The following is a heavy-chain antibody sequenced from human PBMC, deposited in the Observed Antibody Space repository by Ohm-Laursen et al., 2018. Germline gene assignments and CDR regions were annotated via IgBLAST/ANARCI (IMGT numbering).Heavy chain of an antibody. CDR1: GFSLSTSGMC. CDR3: ARIRRYSSSWFYFDY. J-gene: IGHJ4*02. Sequence: PTQTLTLTCTFSGFSLSTSGMCVSWIRQPPGKALEWLARIDLDDDKFYSTSLKTRLTISKDTSKNQVVLTVTNMDPVDTATYYCARIRRYSSSWFYFDYWGQGTLVTVSS. V-gene: IGHV2-70*16. D-gene: IGHD6-13*01. CDR2: IDLDDDK.